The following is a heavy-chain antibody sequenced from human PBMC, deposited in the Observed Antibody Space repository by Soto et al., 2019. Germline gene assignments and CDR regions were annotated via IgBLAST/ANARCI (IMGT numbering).Heavy chain of an antibody. D-gene: IGHD5-12*01. CDR2: ISYDGSNK. V-gene: IGHV3-30-3*01. CDR3: ARDLERWLQDYYYYGMDV. J-gene: IGHJ6*02. Sequence: GGSLRLSCAASGFTFSSYAMHWVRQAPGKGLEWVAVISYDGSNKYYADSVKGRFTISRDNSKNTLYLQMNSLRAEDTAVYYCARDLERWLQDYYYYGMDVWGQGTTVTVSS. CDR1: GFTFSSYA.